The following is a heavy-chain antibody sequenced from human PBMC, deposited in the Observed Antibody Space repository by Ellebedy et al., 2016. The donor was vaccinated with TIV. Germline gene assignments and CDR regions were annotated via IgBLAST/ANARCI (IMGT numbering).Heavy chain of an antibody. CDR3: AKDGMVRGVIVLWLYYFDY. CDR1: GFTFSSYA. D-gene: IGHD3-10*01. V-gene: IGHV3-23*01. Sequence: GGSLRLXCAASGFTFSSYAMSWVRQAPGKGLEWVSAISGSGGSTYYADSVKGRFTISRDNSKNTLYLQMNSLRAEDTAVYYCAKDGMVRGVIVLWLYYFDYWGQGTLVTVSS. J-gene: IGHJ4*02. CDR2: ISGSGGST.